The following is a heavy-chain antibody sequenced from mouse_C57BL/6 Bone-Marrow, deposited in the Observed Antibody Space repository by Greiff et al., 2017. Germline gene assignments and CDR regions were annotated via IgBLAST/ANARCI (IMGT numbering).Heavy chain of an antibody. V-gene: IGHV1-26*01. CDR3: ARFLPYAIAY. CDR1: GYTFTDYY. J-gene: IGHJ4*01. Sequence: EVQLQQSGPELVKPGASVKISCKASGYTFTDYYMNWVKQSHGKSLEWIGDINPNNGGTSYNQKFKGKATLTVDKSSSTAYMELRSLTSEDSAVYYCARFLPYAIAYWGQGTSVTVSS. D-gene: IGHD2-1*01. CDR2: INPNNGGT.